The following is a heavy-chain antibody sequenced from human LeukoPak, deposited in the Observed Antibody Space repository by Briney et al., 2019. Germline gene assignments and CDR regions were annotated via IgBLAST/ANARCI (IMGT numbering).Heavy chain of an antibody. Sequence: SETLSLTCTVSGGSLSSSSYYWGWIRQPPGKGLEGIGSIYYSGSTSYNPSLKSRVTISVDTSKNQFSLKLSSVTAADTAVYYCARASSPYMTTVVKGTSGAFVIWGQGTMVTVSS. V-gene: IGHV4-39*07. CDR3: ARASSPYMTTVVKGTSGAFVI. CDR2: IYYSGST. D-gene: IGHD4-23*01. CDR1: GGSLSSSSYY. J-gene: IGHJ3*02.